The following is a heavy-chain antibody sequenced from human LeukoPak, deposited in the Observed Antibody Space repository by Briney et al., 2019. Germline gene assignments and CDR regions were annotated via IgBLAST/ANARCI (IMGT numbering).Heavy chain of an antibody. CDR2: VDHTGST. V-gene: IGHV4-59*01. J-gene: IGHJ6*03. D-gene: IGHD4-11*01. CDR3: ARGRVSSSTWYSTYYYYFYMDV. CDR1: DDSITMYY. Sequence: SETLSLTCTVSDDSITMYYWTWIRQPPGKGLEWIGYVDHTGSTKFNPSLNGRVSISRDTSKNLFSLRLRSVTAADTAVYFCARGRVSSSTWYSTYYYYFYMDVWGKGTTVTVSS.